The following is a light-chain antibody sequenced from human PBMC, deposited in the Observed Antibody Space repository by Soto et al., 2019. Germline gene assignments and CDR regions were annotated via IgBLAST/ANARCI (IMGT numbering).Light chain of an antibody. V-gene: IGKV1-6*01. CDR3: LQDYNYPWT. CDR2: AAS. CDR1: QGIRNE. Sequence: AIQMTQSPSSLSASVGDRVTITCRASQGIRNELGWYQQKTGKAPKLLIYAASTLQSGVPSRFSGSGSGTDFTLTISSLQPGDFATYYCLQDYNYPWTFGQGTKVDIK. J-gene: IGKJ1*01.